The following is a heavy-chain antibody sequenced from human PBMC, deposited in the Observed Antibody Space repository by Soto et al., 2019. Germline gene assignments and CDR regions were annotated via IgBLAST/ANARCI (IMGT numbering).Heavy chain of an antibody. CDR2: IFYSGST. J-gene: IGHJ4*02. CDR3: ARSYSSSYDY. D-gene: IGHD6-13*01. Sequence: SETLSLTCTVSGGSISSYYLSWIRQPPGKGLEWIGYIFYSGSTNYNPSLKSRVTISVDTSKNQFSLKLSSVTAADTAVYYCARSYSSSYDYWGQGSLVTVSS. CDR1: GGSISSYY. V-gene: IGHV4-59*08.